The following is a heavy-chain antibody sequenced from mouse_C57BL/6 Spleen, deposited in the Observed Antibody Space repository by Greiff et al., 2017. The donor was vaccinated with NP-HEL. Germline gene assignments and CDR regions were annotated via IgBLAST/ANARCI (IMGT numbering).Heavy chain of an antibody. CDR1: GYTFTTYP. V-gene: IGHV1-47*01. CDR2: FHPYNDDT. D-gene: IGHD2-4*01. J-gene: IGHJ2*01. Sequence: VKVVESGAELVKPGASVKMSCKASGYTFTTYPIEWMKQNHGKSLEWIGNFHPYNDDTKYNEKFKGKATLTVEKSSSTVYLELSRLTSDDSAVYYCARGGLRRGFDYWGQGTTLTVSS. CDR3: ARGGLRRGFDY.